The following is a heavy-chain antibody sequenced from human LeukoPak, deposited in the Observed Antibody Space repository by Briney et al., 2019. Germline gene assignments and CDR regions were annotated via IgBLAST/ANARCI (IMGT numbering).Heavy chain of an antibody. CDR3: AREYLRSGSYKYFDY. CDR1: GYTFTDYY. V-gene: IGHV1-2*02. CDR2: IDPNSGGT. J-gene: IGHJ4*02. D-gene: IGHD1-26*01. Sequence: ASVKVSCKTSGYTFTDYYVHWVRQAPGQGLEWMGWIDPNSGGTSYAQKFQGRVTMTGDTSISTAYMELNRLRSDDTAMFYCAREYLRSGSYKYFDYWGQGTLVTVSS.